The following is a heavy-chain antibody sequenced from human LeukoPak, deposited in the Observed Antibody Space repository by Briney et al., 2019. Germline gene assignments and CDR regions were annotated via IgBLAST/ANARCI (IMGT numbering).Heavy chain of an antibody. CDR2: ICTAGDT. Sequence: GGSLRLSCAASGFTFSDYDMHWVRQATGKGLEWVSAICTAGDTYYTGSVKGRFTISRENAKNTLYLQMNSLRAGDTAVYYCARVAKERVGGVYYFDYWGQGTLVTVSS. CDR1: GFTFSDYD. J-gene: IGHJ4*02. V-gene: IGHV3-13*01. D-gene: IGHD1-1*01. CDR3: ARVAKERVGGVYYFDY.